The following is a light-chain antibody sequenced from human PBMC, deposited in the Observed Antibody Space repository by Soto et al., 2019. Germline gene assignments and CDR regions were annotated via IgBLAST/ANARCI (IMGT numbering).Light chain of an antibody. J-gene: IGKJ1*01. CDR3: QQYGSSGT. CDR1: QSITRH. V-gene: IGKV3-20*01. CDR2: GAY. Sequence: EIVLTQSPGTLSLSPGERATLSCRASQSITRHLAWYQQSPGQAPRLLIYGAYNRATGIPDRFSGSGSGTDFTLTISRLEPEDFAVYYCQQYGSSGTFGQGTKVDIK.